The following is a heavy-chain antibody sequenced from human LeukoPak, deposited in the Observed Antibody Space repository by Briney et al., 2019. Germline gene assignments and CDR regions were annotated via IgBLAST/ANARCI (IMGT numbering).Heavy chain of an antibody. CDR3: ARDQQWFEELLYGMDV. J-gene: IGHJ6*04. CDR1: GFTFSSYS. Sequence: GGSLRLSCAASGFTFSSYSMNWVRQAPGKGLEWVSSISSSSSYIYYADSVKGRFTISRDNAKNSLYLQMNSLRAEDTAVYYCARDQQWFEELLYGMDVWGKGTTVTVSS. CDR2: ISSSSSYI. D-gene: IGHD3-10*01. V-gene: IGHV3-21*01.